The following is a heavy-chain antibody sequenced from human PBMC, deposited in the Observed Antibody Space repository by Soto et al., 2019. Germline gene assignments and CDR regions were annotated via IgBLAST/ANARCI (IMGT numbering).Heavy chain of an antibody. CDR3: ARDQHSSGYRYYYYYGMDV. J-gene: IGHJ6*02. CDR2: IIPIFGTA. Sequence: SVKVSCKASGGTFSSYAISWVRQAPGQGLEWMGGIIPIFGTANYAQKFQGRVTITADESTSTAYMELSSLRSEDTAVYYCARDQHSSGYRYYYYYGMDVWGQGTTVTVSS. V-gene: IGHV1-69*13. CDR1: GGTFSSYA. D-gene: IGHD3-22*01.